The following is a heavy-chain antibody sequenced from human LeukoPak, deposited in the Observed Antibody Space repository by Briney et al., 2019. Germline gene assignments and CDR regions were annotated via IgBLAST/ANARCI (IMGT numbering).Heavy chain of an antibody. V-gene: IGHV3-7*01. CDR1: GFTFSSYW. D-gene: IGHD3-3*01. CDR3: ARYRMDYDFWSGYLPGYYMDV. Sequence: PGGSLRLSCAASGFTFSSYWMSWVRQAPGKGLEWVANIKQDGSEKYYVDSVKGRFTISRDNAKNSLYLQMNSLRAEDTAVYYCARYRMDYDFWSGYLPGYYMDVWGKGTTVTVSS. J-gene: IGHJ6*03. CDR2: IKQDGSEK.